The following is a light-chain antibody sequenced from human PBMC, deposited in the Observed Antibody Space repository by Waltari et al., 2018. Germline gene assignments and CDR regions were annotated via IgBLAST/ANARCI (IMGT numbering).Light chain of an antibody. CDR2: EDN. CDR3: QSYDSSTLWV. V-gene: IGLV6-57*02. CDR1: SGSIASNY. J-gene: IGLJ3*02. Sequence: NFMLTQPHSVSESPGKTVTISCTGSSGSIASNYVQVYQQRPGSAPTTVIYEDNQRPSGVPDRFSGSIDSSTNSASLTISGLKTEDEADYYCQSYDSSTLWVFGGGTKLTVL.